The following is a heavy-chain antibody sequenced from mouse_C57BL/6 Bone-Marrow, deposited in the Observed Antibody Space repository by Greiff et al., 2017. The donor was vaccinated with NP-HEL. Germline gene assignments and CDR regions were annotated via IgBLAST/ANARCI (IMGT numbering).Heavy chain of an antibody. CDR3: ARSTTVVGRGFAY. CDR2: IYPGSGST. J-gene: IGHJ3*01. Sequence: QVQLKQPGAELVKPGASVKMSCKASGYTFTSYWITWVKQRPGQGLEWIGDIYPGSGSTNYNEKFKSKATLTVDTSSSTAYMQLSSLTSEDSAVYYCARSTTVVGRGFAYWGQGTLVTVSA. D-gene: IGHD1-1*01. CDR1: GYTFTSYW. V-gene: IGHV1-55*01.